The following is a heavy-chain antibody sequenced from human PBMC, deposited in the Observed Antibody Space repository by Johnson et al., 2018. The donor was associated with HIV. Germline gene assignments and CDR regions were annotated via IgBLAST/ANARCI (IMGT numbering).Heavy chain of an antibody. J-gene: IGHJ3*02. CDR1: GFTFSSYW. Sequence: QEKLVESGGGLVQPGGSLRLSCAASGFTFSSYWMHWVRQAPGKGLEWVAFIRYDGSNKYYADSVKGRFHIFRDNSKNTLYLQMNSLSAEDTAMYYCAKDLQDYYDSSGHDAFDIWGQGTMVTVSS. CDR3: AKDLQDYYDSSGHDAFDI. CDR2: IRYDGSNK. D-gene: IGHD3-22*01. V-gene: IGHV3-30*02.